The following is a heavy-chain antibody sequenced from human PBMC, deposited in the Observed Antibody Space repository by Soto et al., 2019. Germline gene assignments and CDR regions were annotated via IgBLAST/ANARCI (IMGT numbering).Heavy chain of an antibody. D-gene: IGHD5-18*01. CDR1: GGSIRSYY. V-gene: IGHV4-59*01. CDR2: IYYGGST. CDR3: ARGEYSYYFDY. Sequence: PSETLSLTCTVSGGSIRSYYGSWIRQPPGKGLEWIGYIYYGGSTNYNPSLKSRVTISVDTSKNQFSLKLSSVTAADTAVYYCARGEYSYYFDYRGQGTLVTVSS. J-gene: IGHJ4*02.